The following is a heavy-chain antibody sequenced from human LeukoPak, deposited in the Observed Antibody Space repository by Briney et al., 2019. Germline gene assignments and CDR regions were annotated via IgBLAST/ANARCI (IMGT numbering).Heavy chain of an antibody. CDR2: IYSAGTT. CDR3: ARERGSYGFDY. D-gene: IGHD1-26*01. CDR1: GFTVSTNY. Sequence: GGSLRLSCAASGFTVSTNYMSWVRQAPGKGLEWASSIYSAGTTYYADSVKGRFTISRDNSKNTLYLQMNSLRAEDTAVYYCARERGSYGFDYWGQGTLVTVSS. V-gene: IGHV3-66*01. J-gene: IGHJ4*02.